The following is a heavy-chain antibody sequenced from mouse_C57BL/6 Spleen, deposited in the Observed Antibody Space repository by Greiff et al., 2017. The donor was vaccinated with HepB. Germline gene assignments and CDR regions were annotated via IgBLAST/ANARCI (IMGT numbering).Heavy chain of an antibody. D-gene: IGHD6-2*01. J-gene: IGHJ4*01. CDR1: GYTFTSYW. CDR2: IHPNSGST. CDR3: ARWEDLVSMDY. Sequence: VQLQQPGAELVKPGASVKLSCKASGYTFTSYWMHWVKQRPGQGLEWIGMIHPNSGSTNYNEKFKSKATLTVDKSSSTAYMQLSSLTSEDSAVYYCARWEDLVSMDYWGQGTSVTVSS. V-gene: IGHV1-64*01.